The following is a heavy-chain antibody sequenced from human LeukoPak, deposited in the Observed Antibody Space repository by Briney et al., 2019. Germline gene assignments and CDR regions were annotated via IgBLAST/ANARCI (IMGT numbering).Heavy chain of an antibody. CDR2: IKQDGSEK. D-gene: IGHD3-10*01. CDR3: ARGSGSYSNFDY. Sequence: GGSLRLSCAASGFTFSSHWMSWVRQAPGKGLEWVANIKQDGSEKYYVDSVKGRFTISRDNAKNSLYLQMNSLRAEDTAVYYCARGSGSYSNFDYWGQGTLVTVSS. V-gene: IGHV3-7*01. J-gene: IGHJ4*02. CDR1: GFTFSSHW.